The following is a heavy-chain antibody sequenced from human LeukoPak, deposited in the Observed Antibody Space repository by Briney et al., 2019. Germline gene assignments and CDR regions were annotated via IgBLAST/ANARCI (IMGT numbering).Heavy chain of an antibody. CDR1: GVSFNDAW. J-gene: IGHJ4*02. CDR2: IKSDTDGETT. CDR3: TTDPHSGYCSGVSCYPYDY. Sequence: GGSLRLSCAASGVSFNDAWMSWVRQAPGKGREWVGRIKSDTDGETTDYAAPVKGRFTISRDDSRNTLYLQMTTLKTEDTALYYCTTDPHSGYCSGVSCYPYDYWGQGTLVTVSS. V-gene: IGHV3-15*01. D-gene: IGHD2-15*01.